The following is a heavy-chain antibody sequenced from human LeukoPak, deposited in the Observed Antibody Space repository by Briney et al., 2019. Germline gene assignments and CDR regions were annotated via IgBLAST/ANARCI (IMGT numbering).Heavy chain of an antibody. CDR1: GFTVSSNS. J-gene: IGHJ4*02. Sequence: GGSLRLSCTVSGFTVSSNSMSWVRQAPGKGLEWVSFIYSDNTHYSDSVKGRFTISRDNSKNTLYLQMNSLRAEDTAVYYCARGGLDSGSYLDYWGQGTLVTVSS. CDR2: IYSDNT. D-gene: IGHD1-26*01. CDR3: ARGGLDSGSYLDY. V-gene: IGHV3-53*01.